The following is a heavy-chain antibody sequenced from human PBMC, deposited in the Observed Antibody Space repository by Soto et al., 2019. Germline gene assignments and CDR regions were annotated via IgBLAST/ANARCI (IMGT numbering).Heavy chain of an antibody. Sequence: GGSLRLSCAASGFTFNTYAMSWVRQAPGQGLEWVSAISGSGFSTYYADSVKGRFSISSDSSKNTLFLQMNSLRADDTAVYFCETVTFGRTFDTWGQGTMVTVSS. CDR2: ISGSGFST. CDR1: GFTFNTYA. D-gene: IGHD3-16*01. J-gene: IGHJ3*02. CDR3: ETVTFGRTFDT. V-gene: IGHV3-23*01.